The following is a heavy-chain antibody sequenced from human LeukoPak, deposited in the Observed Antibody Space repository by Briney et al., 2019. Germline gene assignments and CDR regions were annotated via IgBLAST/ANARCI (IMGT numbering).Heavy chain of an antibody. V-gene: IGHV4-38-2*02. CDR2: IYHSGST. J-gene: IGHJ5*02. CDR3: ARHRGYSNQYNWFDP. D-gene: IGHD4-11*01. Sequence: SETLSLTCTVSGYSISSGYYWGWIRQPPGKGLEWIGSIYHSGSTYYNPSLKSRVTISVDTSKNQFSLKLSSVTAADTAVYYCARHRGYSNQYNWFDPWGQGTLVTVSS. CDR1: GYSISSGYY.